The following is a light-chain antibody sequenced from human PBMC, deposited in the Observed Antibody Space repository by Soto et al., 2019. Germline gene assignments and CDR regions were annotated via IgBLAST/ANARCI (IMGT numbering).Light chain of an antibody. Sequence: QSALTQPASVSGSPGQSITISCTGTSFDVDDYNSVSWYQQPPGKAPKLIIYEVNNRPSGVSNRFSGSNSDNTASLTISGLQAEDEADYYCSLYTTSSTPSYVFGTGTKVTGL. CDR1: SFDVDDYNS. J-gene: IGLJ1*01. CDR3: SLYTTSSTPSYV. V-gene: IGLV2-14*01. CDR2: EVN.